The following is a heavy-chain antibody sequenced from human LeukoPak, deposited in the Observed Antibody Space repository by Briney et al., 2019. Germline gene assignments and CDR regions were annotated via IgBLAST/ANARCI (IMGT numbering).Heavy chain of an antibody. V-gene: IGHV4-4*07. Sequence: KPSETLSLTCTVSGGSISSYYWSWIRQPARKGLGWIWRIYTSGSTNYNPSLKSRVTMSVDTSKNQFSLKLSSVTAADTAVYYCARDLRSGYDLSWFDPWGQGTLVTVSS. J-gene: IGHJ5*02. CDR2: IYTSGST. CDR3: ARDLRSGYDLSWFDP. CDR1: GGSISSYY. D-gene: IGHD5-12*01.